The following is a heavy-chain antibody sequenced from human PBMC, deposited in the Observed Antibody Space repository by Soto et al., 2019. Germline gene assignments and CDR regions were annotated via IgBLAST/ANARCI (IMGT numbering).Heavy chain of an antibody. CDR2: IDWDDDT. D-gene: IGHD2-15*01. V-gene: IGHV2-70*11. CDR3: ARIRVAGGFYGMDV. CDR1: GFSLSTSGMC. J-gene: IGHJ6*02. Sequence: VSGPTLVNPTQTLTLTCTFSGFSLSTSGMCVSWIRQPPGKALEWLARIDWDDDTYYSTSLKTRLTISKDTSKNQVVLTMTNMDPVDTATYYCARIRVAGGFYGMDVWGQGTTVTVSS.